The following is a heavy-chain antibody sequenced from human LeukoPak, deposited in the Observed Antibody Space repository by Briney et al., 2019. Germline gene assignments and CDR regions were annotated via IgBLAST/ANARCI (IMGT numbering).Heavy chain of an antibody. CDR1: GFTFSSYW. V-gene: IGHV3-7*03. D-gene: IGHD3-10*01. Sequence: GGSLRLSCAASGFTFSSYWMSWVRQAPGKGLEWVANIKQDGSEKYYVDSVKGRFTISRDNAKNSLYLQMNSLRAEDTAVYYCARAMVPPAYYYGMDVWGQGTTVTVSS. CDR3: ARAMVPPAYYYGMDV. CDR2: IKQDGSEK. J-gene: IGHJ6*02.